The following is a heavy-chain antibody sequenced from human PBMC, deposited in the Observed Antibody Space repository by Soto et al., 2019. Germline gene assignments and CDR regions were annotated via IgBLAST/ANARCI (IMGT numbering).Heavy chain of an antibody. V-gene: IGHV4-30-2*01. Sequence: PSETLSLTCAVSGGSITSGGYSWGWIRQPPGQGLEWIGYMYHSGNTYYNPSLKGRVTISLDHSRNQFSLRLNTLRAGDTAVYYCVRARIDYWGQGTLVTVSS. CDR1: GGSITSGGYS. CDR2: MYHSGNT. CDR3: VRARIDY. D-gene: IGHD2-15*01. J-gene: IGHJ4*02.